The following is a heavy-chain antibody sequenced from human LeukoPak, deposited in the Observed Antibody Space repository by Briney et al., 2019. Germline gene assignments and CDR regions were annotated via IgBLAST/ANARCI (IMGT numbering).Heavy chain of an antibody. CDR1: GFTFNTYY. D-gene: IGHD3-3*01. CDR3: ARLREIPVFGVVTKSTSYFDY. J-gene: IGHJ4*02. CDR2: VNTDGSSS. V-gene: IGHV3-74*01. Sequence: GGSLRLSCAATGFTFNTYYIHWVRQAPGKGLVWVSRVNTDGSSSNYADSVKGRFTISRDNAKNSLYLQMNSLRAEDTAVYYCARLREIPVFGVVTKSTSYFDYWGQGTLVTVSS.